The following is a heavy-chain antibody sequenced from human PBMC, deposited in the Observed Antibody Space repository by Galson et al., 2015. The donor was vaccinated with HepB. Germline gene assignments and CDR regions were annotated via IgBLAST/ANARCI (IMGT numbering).Heavy chain of an antibody. D-gene: IGHD5-12*01. V-gene: IGHV3-30*03. CDR2: TSSDVSDK. J-gene: IGHJ6*03. CDR1: GFTLSSYA. Sequence: SLRLSCAASGFTLSSYAMHWVRQAPGQGLEWVAVTSSDVSDKYYGDSVKGRFTISRDNSKSTLYLQMNSLRPEDTAVYYCARAPVATINYYFYLEVWGKGTTVTVS. CDR3: ARAPVATINYYFYLEV.